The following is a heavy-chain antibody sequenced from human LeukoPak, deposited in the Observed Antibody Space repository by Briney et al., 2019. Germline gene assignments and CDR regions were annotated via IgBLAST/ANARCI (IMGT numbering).Heavy chain of an antibody. D-gene: IGHD7-27*01. CDR1: GFTFSTYT. CDR3: AIDPNWGTHS. Sequence: GGSLRLSCAASGFTFSTYTMYWVRHPPGKRLEWVSIIGNNGGGIHYADSVRGRFTISRDNSKNALYLQMSSLRVEDTAVYYCAIDPNWGTHSWGQGVLVTVSS. CDR2: IGNNGGGI. V-gene: IGHV3-23*01. J-gene: IGHJ4*02.